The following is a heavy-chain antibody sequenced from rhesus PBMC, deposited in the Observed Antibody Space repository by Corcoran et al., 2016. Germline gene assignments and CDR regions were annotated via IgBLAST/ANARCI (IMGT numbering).Heavy chain of an antibody. Sequence: QVQLQESGPGLVKPSETLSLTCAVSGYPISGNSWAWIRQPPGKGLEWIGYIHSITGRTNVKPSLKSRVSISTDTSKNQFSRKLNSVTAADTAVYFCAQWDRGSALHWGQGVLGTVSS. CDR2: IHSITGRT. CDR3: AQWDRGSALH. D-gene: IGHD1-44*01. V-gene: IGHV4-165*02. J-gene: IGHJ4*01. CDR1: GYPISGNS.